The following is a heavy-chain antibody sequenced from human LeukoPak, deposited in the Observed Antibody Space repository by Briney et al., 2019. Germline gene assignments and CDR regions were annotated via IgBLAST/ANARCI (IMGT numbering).Heavy chain of an antibody. CDR3: ARHIAAAANFDY. D-gene: IGHD6-13*01. J-gene: IGHJ4*02. CDR2: IYYSGST. Sequence: SETLSLTCTVSGGSISSYYWSWIRQPPGKGLEWIGYIYYSGSTNYNPSLKSRVTISVDTSKNQFSLKLSSVPAADTAVYYCARHIAAAANFDYWGQGTLVTVSS. CDR1: GGSISSYY. V-gene: IGHV4-59*01.